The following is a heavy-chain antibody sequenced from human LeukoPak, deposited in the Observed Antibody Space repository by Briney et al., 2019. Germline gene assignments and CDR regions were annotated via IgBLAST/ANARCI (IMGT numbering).Heavy chain of an antibody. CDR3: ARLDSSGYFDY. CDR1: GYTFTSYF. Sequence: ASVKVSCKPSGYTFTSYFMHWVRPAPGQGLAWMGIINPSGGSTSYAQKFQGRVTMTRDTSTSTVYMELSSLRSEDTAVYYCARLDSSGYFDYWGQGTLVTVSS. CDR2: INPSGGST. V-gene: IGHV1-46*01. D-gene: IGHD3-22*01. J-gene: IGHJ4*02.